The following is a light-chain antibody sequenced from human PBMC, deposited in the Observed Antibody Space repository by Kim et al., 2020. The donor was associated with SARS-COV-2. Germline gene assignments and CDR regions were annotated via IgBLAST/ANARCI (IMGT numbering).Light chain of an antibody. CDR3: AVWDDSLNAWV. J-gene: IGLJ3*02. V-gene: IGLV1-36*01. Sequence: ELTQPPSVSEAPRQRVTISCSGTTSNIGKNAVNWYQQLPGKASKLLIYSNGLLPSGVSDRFSGSKSGTSASLAISELQSEDEADYYCAVWDDSLNAWVFGGGTQLTVL. CDR2: SNG. CDR1: TSNIGKNA.